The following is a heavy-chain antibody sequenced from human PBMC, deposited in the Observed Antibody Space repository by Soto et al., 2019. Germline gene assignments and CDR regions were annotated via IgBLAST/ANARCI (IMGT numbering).Heavy chain of an antibody. CDR2: ISSSGSTI. CDR1: GFTFSSYE. Sequence: EVQLVESGGGLVQPGGSLRLSCAASGFTFSSYEMNWVRQAPGKGLEWVSYISSSGSTIYYADSVKGRFTISRDNAKNSLYLQMNSLRAEDTAVYYCARESRFLEWLYAFDIWSQGTMVTVSS. D-gene: IGHD3-3*01. V-gene: IGHV3-48*03. J-gene: IGHJ3*02. CDR3: ARESRFLEWLYAFDI.